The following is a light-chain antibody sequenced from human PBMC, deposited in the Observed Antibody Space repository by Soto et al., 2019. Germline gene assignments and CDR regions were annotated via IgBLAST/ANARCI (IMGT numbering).Light chain of an antibody. Sequence: DIQMTQSPSTMATSVGRRGTSTCRASQSVSYWLAWYQKKPGKAANLLIYDASSLESGVPSRFSGSGSGTEFTLTISSLQPDDFATYYCQQYNSYSGTVGPVTQVEIK. V-gene: IGKV1-5*01. J-gene: IGKJ4*02. CDR2: DAS. CDR1: QSVSYW. CDR3: QQYNSYSGT.